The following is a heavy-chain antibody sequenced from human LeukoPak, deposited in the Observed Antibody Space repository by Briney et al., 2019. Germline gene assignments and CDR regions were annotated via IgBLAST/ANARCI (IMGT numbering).Heavy chain of an antibody. CDR2: IKNDGSGI. D-gene: IGHD2-21*01. CDR3: ARERGVSHPFDY. Sequence: GGSLRLSCAASGFNFVNTWMHWVRQAPGKGLVWVARIKNDGSGIIYADSVEGRFTISRDNARNTLYLQMNSLRAEDTAVYYCARERGVSHPFDYWGQGTLVTVSS. J-gene: IGHJ4*02. V-gene: IGHV3-74*01. CDR1: GFNFVNTW.